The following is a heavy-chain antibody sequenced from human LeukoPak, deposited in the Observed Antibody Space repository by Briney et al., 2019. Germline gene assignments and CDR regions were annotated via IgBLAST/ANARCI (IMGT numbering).Heavy chain of an antibody. V-gene: IGHV1-18*01. Sequence: ASVKVSCKASGYTFTNFGISWVRQAPGQVLEWMGWITTDNGDTTYAQNLQGRVTMTTDTSTSTAYMELRSLRSDDTAVYYCARDLGLRYGSGSYRYWGQGTLVTVSS. J-gene: IGHJ4*02. CDR3: ARDLGLRYGSGSYRY. D-gene: IGHD3-10*01. CDR2: ITTDNGDT. CDR1: GYTFTNFG.